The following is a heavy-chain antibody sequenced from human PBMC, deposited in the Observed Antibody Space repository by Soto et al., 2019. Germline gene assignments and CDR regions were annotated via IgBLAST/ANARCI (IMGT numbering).Heavy chain of an antibody. CDR2: VYHSGNT. Sequence: SETLSLTCTVSAFSLTSGHYWDWLRQPPGKGLEGIGSVYHSGNTYYNPSLMSRVTISIDTSRNQVYLKLISVSAADTAVYFCAREVRSRDWYFDLWGRGTLVTVSS. V-gene: IGHV4-38-2*02. J-gene: IGHJ2*01. CDR1: AFSLTSGHY. D-gene: IGHD3-10*01. CDR3: AREVRSRDWYFDL.